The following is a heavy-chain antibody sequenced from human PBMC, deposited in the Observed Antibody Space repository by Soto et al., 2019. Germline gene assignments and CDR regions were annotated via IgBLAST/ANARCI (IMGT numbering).Heavy chain of an antibody. V-gene: IGHV3-30*18. J-gene: IGHJ5*02. Sequence: QVQLVESGGGVVQPGRSLRVSCAASGFTFSSYGMHWVRQAPGKGLEWVAAISHDGGDIYYADSVKGRLNVSRDNTKSTLFLLMNSQCAEDTAWYYGAKTPLGGYSTSNIDAWGQGTLVTVSS. CDR3: AKTPLGGYSTSNIDA. D-gene: IGHD3-16*01. CDR1: GFTFSSYG. CDR2: ISHDGGDI.